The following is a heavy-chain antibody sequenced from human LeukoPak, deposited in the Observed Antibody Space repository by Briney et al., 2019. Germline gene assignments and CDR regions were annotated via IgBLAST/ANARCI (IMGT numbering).Heavy chain of an antibody. J-gene: IGHJ4*02. CDR1: GGSFSGYY. Sequence: SETLSLTCAVYGGSFSGYYWSWIRQPPGKGLEWIGEINHSGSTNYNPSLKSRVTISVDTSKNQFSLKLSSVTAADTAVYYCARGSGRRGSRGRYYFDYWGQGTLVTVSS. CDR2: INHSGST. CDR3: ARGSGRRGSRGRYYFDY. V-gene: IGHV4-34*01. D-gene: IGHD3-16*01.